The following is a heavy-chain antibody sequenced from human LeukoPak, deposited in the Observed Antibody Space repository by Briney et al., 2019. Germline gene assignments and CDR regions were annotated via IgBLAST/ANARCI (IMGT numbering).Heavy chain of an antibody. Sequence: HPGGSLRLSCAASGFTFSSYAMSWVRQAPGKGLEWVSYISSSSSTIYYADSVKSRFTISRDNAKNSLYLQMNSLRAEDTAVYYCARRSTITIFGVVPYYYYGMDVWGQGTTVTVSS. CDR2: ISSSSSTI. CDR3: ARRSTITIFGVVPYYYYGMDV. J-gene: IGHJ6*02. CDR1: GFTFSSYA. D-gene: IGHD3-3*01. V-gene: IGHV3-48*01.